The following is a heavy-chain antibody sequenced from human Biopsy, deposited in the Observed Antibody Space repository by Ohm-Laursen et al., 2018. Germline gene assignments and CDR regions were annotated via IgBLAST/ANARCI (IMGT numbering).Heavy chain of an antibody. CDR3: ARGDYFDSNGYFWFDP. CDR1: GGSISNNNYY. J-gene: IGHJ5*02. D-gene: IGHD3-22*01. Sequence: SETLSLTCTVSGGSISNNNYYWGWIRQPPGKGLEWIGSIFYRGSTHYKPPLKSRVNISVDTSKNQFSLKLNSVTAADTAVYYCARGDYFDSNGYFWFDPWGQGTLVTVSS. CDR2: IFYRGST. V-gene: IGHV4-39*07.